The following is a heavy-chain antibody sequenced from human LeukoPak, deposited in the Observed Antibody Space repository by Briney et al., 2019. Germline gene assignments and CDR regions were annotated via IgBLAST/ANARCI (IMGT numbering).Heavy chain of an antibody. V-gene: IGHV3-7*01. J-gene: IGHJ4*02. CDR3: ARGGGYCGGDCYGIDY. CDR2: IKQDGSEK. Sequence: GGSLRLSCAASGFTFSSYWMSWVRQAPGKGLEWVANIKQDGSEKYYVDSVTGRFTISRDNAKNSLYLQMNSLRDEDTAVYYCARGGGYCGGDCYGIDYWGQGTLVTVSS. CDR1: GFTFSSYW. D-gene: IGHD2-21*01.